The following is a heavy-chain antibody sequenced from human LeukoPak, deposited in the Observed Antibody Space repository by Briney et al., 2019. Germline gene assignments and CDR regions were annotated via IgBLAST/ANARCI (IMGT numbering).Heavy chain of an antibody. D-gene: IGHD3-3*01. Sequence: PSETLSLTCTVSGGSISRYYWSWIRQPPGKGLEWIGYIYYSGSTNYNPSLKSRVTISVDTSKNQFSLKLSSVTAADTAVYYCARASNDFWSGYYDPYYFDYWGQGTLVTVSS. V-gene: IGHV4-59*01. CDR2: IYYSGST. J-gene: IGHJ4*02. CDR1: GGSISRYY. CDR3: ARASNDFWSGYYDPYYFDY.